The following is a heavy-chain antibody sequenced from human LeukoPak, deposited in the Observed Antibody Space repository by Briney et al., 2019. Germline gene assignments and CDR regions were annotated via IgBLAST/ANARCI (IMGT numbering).Heavy chain of an antibody. Sequence: PSETLSLTCTVSGGSISSGGYYWSWIRQHPGKGLEWIGYIYYSGSTYYNPSLKSRVTISVDTSKNQFSLKLSSVTAADTAVYYCARAPTRTIRFDYWGQGTLVTVSS. D-gene: IGHD3-9*01. J-gene: IGHJ4*02. CDR2: IYYSGST. V-gene: IGHV4-31*03. CDR1: GGSISSGGYY. CDR3: ARAPTRTIRFDY.